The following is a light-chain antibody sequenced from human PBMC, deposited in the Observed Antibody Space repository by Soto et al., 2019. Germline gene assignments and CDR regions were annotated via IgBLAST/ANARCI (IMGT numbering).Light chain of an antibody. Sequence: DIQMTQSPSTLSASVGDRVTITCRASESIDSWLAWHQQKPGRAPKLLISKASSLESGVPSRFSGSGFGTEFTLTISSLQPDDFATYYCQQYYSFPYTFGQGTKLEIK. J-gene: IGKJ2*01. CDR2: KAS. CDR3: QQYYSFPYT. V-gene: IGKV1-5*03. CDR1: ESIDSW.